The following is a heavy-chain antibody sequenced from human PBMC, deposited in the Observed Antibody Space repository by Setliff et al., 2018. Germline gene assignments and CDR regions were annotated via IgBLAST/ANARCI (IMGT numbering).Heavy chain of an antibody. Sequence: PSETLSLTCAVYGGSFSGYYWSWIRQSPGRGLEWIAYISYTGSTNYNPSLKSRVTISLDTSKNHFSLNLRSVTAADTAVYYCARLSPYNTGPPFDYWGQGTLVTVSS. CDR2: ISYTGST. V-gene: IGHV4-59*08. CDR1: GGSFSGYY. J-gene: IGHJ4*02. CDR3: ARLSPYNTGPPFDY. D-gene: IGHD2-8*02.